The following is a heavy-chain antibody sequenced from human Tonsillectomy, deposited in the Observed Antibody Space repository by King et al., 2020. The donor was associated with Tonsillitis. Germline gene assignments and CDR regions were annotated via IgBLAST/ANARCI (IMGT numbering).Heavy chain of an antibody. Sequence: QLVQSGGGLVKPGGSLRLSCAASGFIFTDYYMSWIRQAPGKGLEWVSYISGTSTYTNYADSVKGRFTISRDNAKKSLYLQMNSLRAEDTAVYYCATFRTGYDAFDIWGQGTMVTVSS. V-gene: IGHV3-11*06. D-gene: IGHD3/OR15-3a*01. CDR1: GFIFTDYY. CDR3: ATFRTGYDAFDI. J-gene: IGHJ3*02. CDR2: ISGTSTYT.